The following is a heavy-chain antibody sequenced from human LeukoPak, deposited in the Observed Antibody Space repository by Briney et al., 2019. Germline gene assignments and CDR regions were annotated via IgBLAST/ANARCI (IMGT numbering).Heavy chain of an antibody. CDR1: GGSISSYY. Sequence: SETLSLTRTVSGGSISSYYWSWIRQPPGKGLEWIGYIYYSGSTNYNPSLKSRVTISVDTSKNQFSLKLSSVTAADTAVYHCARQGNMITFGGVIAPDAFDIWGQGTMVTVSS. V-gene: IGHV4-59*08. CDR3: ARQGNMITFGGVIAPDAFDI. D-gene: IGHD3-16*02. CDR2: IYYSGST. J-gene: IGHJ3*02.